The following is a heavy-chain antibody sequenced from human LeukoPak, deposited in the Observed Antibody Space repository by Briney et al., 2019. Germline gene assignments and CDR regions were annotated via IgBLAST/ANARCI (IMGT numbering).Heavy chain of an antibody. CDR3: ARLYGTYPGWFDP. J-gene: IGHJ5*02. V-gene: IGHV3-33*08. CDR2: IWYDGSNK. CDR1: GFTFSSYS. D-gene: IGHD4-17*01. Sequence: GESLRLSCAASGFTFSSYSMIWVRQAPGKGLEWVAVIWYDGSNKYYADSVKGRFTISRDNSKNTLYLQMNSLRAEDTAVYYCARLYGTYPGWFDPWGQGTLVTVSS.